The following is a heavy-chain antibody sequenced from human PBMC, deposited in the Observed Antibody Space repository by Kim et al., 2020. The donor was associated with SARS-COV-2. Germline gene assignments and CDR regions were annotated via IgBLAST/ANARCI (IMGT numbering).Heavy chain of an antibody. V-gene: IGHV3-23*01. CDR2: T. D-gene: IGHD5-12*01. J-gene: IGHJ4*02. Sequence: TYDADSVNGRLAISRDNSKNTLYLQMNRLRAEDTAGYYGAKDTGAWIPDSWGQGTLVTVSS. CDR3: AKDTGAWIPDS.